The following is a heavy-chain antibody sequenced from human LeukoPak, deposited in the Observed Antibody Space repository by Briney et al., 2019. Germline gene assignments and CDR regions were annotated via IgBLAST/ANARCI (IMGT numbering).Heavy chain of an antibody. V-gene: IGHV1-69*01. CDR2: IIPIFGTA. J-gene: IGHJ3*02. CDR1: GGTFSSYA. D-gene: IGHD1-14*01. CDR3: ARDPNPPDAFDI. Sequence: SVKVPCKASGGTFSSYAISWVRPAPGQGLEWMGGIIPIFGTAYYAQKFQGRVTITADESTSTAYMELSSLRSEDTAVYYCARDPNPPDAFDIWGQGTMVTVSS.